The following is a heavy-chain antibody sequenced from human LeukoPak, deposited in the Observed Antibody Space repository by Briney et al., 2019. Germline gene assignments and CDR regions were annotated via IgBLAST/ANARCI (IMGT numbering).Heavy chain of an antibody. J-gene: IGHJ5*02. D-gene: IGHD3-10*01. CDR3: ARGEGPFGYNWFDP. CDR1: GFTFSSYW. Sequence: PGGSLRLSCAASGFTFSSYWMHWVRQAPGKGLVWVSRIKSDGSSIYADSVKGRFTISRDNAKNTLYLQMNSLRAEDTAVYYCARGEGPFGYNWFDPWGQGTLVTVSS. CDR2: IKSDGSS. V-gene: IGHV3-74*01.